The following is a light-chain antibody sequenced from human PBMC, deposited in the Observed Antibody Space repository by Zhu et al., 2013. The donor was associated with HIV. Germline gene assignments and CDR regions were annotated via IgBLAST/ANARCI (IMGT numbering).Light chain of an antibody. J-gene: IGKJ5*01. CDR1: QSVRGN. CDR3: QQYGSSPT. V-gene: IGKV3-20*01. Sequence: EIVMTQSPGTLSVSPGERATLSCRASQSVRGNLAWYQQKPGQAPRLLFYGASNRATGIPDRFSGSGSGTDFTLTISRLEPEDFAVYYCQQYGSSPTFGQGTRLEIK. CDR2: GAS.